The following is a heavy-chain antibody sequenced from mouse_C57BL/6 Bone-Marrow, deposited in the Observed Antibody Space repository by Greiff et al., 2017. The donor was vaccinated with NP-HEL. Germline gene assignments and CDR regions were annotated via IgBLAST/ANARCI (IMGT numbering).Heavy chain of an antibody. CDR2: IYPRSGNT. CDR3: AREGAGQYFDV. V-gene: IGHV1-81*01. CDR1: GYTFTSYG. J-gene: IGHJ1*03. Sequence: QVQLQQSGAELARPGASVKLSCKASGYTFTSYGISWVKQRTGQGLEWIGEIYPRSGNTYYNEKFKGKATLTADKSSSTAYMELRILTSEDSAVYFCAREGAGQYFDVWGTGTTVTVSS. D-gene: IGHD3-3*01.